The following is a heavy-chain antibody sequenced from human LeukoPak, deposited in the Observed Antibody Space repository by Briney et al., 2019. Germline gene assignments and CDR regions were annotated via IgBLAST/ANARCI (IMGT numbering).Heavy chain of an antibody. D-gene: IGHD1-26*01. V-gene: IGHV1-24*01. CDR3: ATVRSGSYPPQYNWFDP. J-gene: IGHJ5*02. Sequence: GASVKVSCKVSGYTLTELSMHWVRQAPGKGLEWMGGFDPEDGETIYAQKFQGRVTMTEDTSTDTAYMELSSLRSEDTAVYYCATVRSGSYPPQYNWFDPWGQGTLVTVSP. CDR1: GYTLTELS. CDR2: FDPEDGET.